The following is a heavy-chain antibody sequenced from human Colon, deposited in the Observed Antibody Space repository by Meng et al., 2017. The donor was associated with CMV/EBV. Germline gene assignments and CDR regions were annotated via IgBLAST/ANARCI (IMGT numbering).Heavy chain of an antibody. Sequence: GESLKISCAASGFTFSSYWMSWVRQAPGRGLEWVANIKQDGSQKYYADSVKGRFTISRDNAKNSVYLQMNSLTDEDTAVYYCARPPGSSSSGYWGQGTLVTVSS. CDR2: IKQDGSQK. D-gene: IGHD6-6*01. V-gene: IGHV3-7*01. CDR1: GFTFSSYW. J-gene: IGHJ4*02. CDR3: ARPPGSSSSGY.